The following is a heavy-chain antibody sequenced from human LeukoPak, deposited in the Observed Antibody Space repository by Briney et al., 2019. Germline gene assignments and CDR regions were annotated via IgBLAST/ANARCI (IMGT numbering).Heavy chain of an antibody. Sequence: GGSLRLSCASPGFTFCWYWMHWVRKAPGKGLVWVSRIKTDGTYTSYADSVKGRFTIPRDNAKSTLYLQMNGLRGEDTAVYYCASEEGGLDVWGQGTTVTVSS. V-gene: IGHV3-74*01. CDR3: ASEEGGLDV. CDR2: IKTDGTYT. CDR1: GFTFCWYW. J-gene: IGHJ6*02.